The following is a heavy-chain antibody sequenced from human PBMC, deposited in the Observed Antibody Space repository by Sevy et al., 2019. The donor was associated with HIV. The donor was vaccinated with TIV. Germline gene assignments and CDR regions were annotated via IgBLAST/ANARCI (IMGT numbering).Heavy chain of an antibody. CDR1: GYTFTGYY. J-gene: IGHJ6*02. CDR2: INPNSGGT. D-gene: IGHD3-22*01. CDR3: ARSHYYDSSGYYYRVFGYYYGMDV. Sequence: ASVKVSCKASGYTFTGYYMHWVRQAPGQGLEWMGRINPNSGGTNYAQKFQGRVTMTRDTSISTAYMELSRLRSDDTAVYYCARSHYYDSSGYYYRVFGYYYGMDVWGQGTTVTVSS. V-gene: IGHV1-2*06.